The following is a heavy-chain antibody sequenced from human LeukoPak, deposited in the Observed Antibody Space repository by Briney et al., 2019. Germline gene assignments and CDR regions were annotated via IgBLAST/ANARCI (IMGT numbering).Heavy chain of an antibody. CDR1: GFTFTSSA. CDR2: IVVGSGNT. D-gene: IGHD3-16*02. Sequence: GASVKVSCKASGFTFTSSAMQWVRQARGQRLEWIGWIVVGSGNTNYAQKFQERVTITRDMSTSTAYMELSSLRSEDTAVYYCAASFGGVIVSFDYWGQGTLVTVSS. J-gene: IGHJ4*02. CDR3: AASFGGVIVSFDY. V-gene: IGHV1-58*02.